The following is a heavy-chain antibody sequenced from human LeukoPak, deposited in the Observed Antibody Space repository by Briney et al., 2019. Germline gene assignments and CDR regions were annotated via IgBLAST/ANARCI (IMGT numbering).Heavy chain of an antibody. CDR2: ISSSGSNT. CDR3: ARDGYNFFDY. J-gene: IGHJ4*02. V-gene: IGHV3-23*01. CDR1: GLTFSNYA. Sequence: TGGSLRLSCAASGLTFSNYAMTWVRQAPGKGLEWVSAISSSGSNTYYADSVKGRFTISRDNSKNTLYLQMNSLRAEDTALYHCARDGYNFFDYWGQGTLVTVSS. D-gene: IGHD5-24*01.